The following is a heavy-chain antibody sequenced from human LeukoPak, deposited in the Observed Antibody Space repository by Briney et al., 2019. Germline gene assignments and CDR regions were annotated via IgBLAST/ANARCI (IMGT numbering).Heavy chain of an antibody. CDR1: GFTFSDYY. CDR3: ARERITMIVVDY. Sequence: GGSLRLSCAASGFTFSDYYMTWIRQAPGKGLEWVSYISGSSTNTNYADSVKGRFTISRDNAKNSLYLQMNSLRAEDTAVYYCARERITMIVVDYWGQGTLVTVSS. V-gene: IGHV3-11*06. CDR2: ISGSSTNT. D-gene: IGHD3-22*01. J-gene: IGHJ4*02.